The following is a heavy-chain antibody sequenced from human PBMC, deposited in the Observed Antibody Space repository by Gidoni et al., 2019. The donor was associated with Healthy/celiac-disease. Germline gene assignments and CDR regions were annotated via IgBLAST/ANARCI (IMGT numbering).Heavy chain of an antibody. CDR3: ARHPTIFGVVPMDV. D-gene: IGHD3-3*01. V-gene: IGHV3-23*01. J-gene: IGHJ6*03. Sequence: EVQLLESGGGLVQPGGSLRLSCAASGFTFSSYAMSWVRQAPGKGLEWVSAISGSGGSTYYADSVKGRFTISRDNSKNTLYLQMNSLRAEDTAVYYCARHPTIFGVVPMDVWGKGTTVTVSS. CDR2: ISGSGGST. CDR1: GFTFSSYA.